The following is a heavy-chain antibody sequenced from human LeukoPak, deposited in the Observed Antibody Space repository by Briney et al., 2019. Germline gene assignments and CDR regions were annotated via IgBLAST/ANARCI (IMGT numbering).Heavy chain of an antibody. D-gene: IGHD5-12*01. CDR2: IYSGGST. CDR1: EFSLGSNY. J-gene: IGHJ4*02. V-gene: IGHV3-66*01. Sequence: RGSLRLSCAASEFSLGSNYMTWVRQAPGKGLEWVSLIYSGGSTYYADSVKGRFTISRDNSKNTLYLKMNSLRAEDTAVYYCAGGPSGYHNTGGQGTLVTVSS. CDR3: AGGPSGYHNT.